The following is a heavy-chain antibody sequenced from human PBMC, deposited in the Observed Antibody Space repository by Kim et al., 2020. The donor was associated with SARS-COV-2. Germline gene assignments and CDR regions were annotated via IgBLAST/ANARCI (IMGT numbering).Heavy chain of an antibody. CDR1: GDSISGGTSY. CDR2: TSTSGST. V-gene: IGHV4-39*01. CDR3: ARHGATGDSYAAFES. D-gene: IGHD7-27*01. Sequence: SETLSLTCTVSGDSISGGTSYWGWVRQPPGKALEWIGSTSTSGSTFVNPSLQGRVTMSVDSAKSQFFLKLTSMSAADTALYFCARHGATGDSYAAFESWGQGLLVTVS. J-gene: IGHJ4*02.